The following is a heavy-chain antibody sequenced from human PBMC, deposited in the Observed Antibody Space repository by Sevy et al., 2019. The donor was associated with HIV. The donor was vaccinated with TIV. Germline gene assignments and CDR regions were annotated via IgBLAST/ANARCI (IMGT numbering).Heavy chain of an antibody. CDR2: ISAYNGNT. D-gene: IGHD3-3*01. J-gene: IGHJ4*02. Sequence: ASVKVSCKASGYTFTSYGISWVRQAPGQGLEWMGWISAYNGNTNYAQKLQGRVTMTTDTSTRTAYMGLRSQRSDDTAVYYCARDYYPSYYDFWGGRVGLFDYWGQGTLVTVSS. V-gene: IGHV1-18*01. CDR3: ARDYYPSYYDFWGGRVGLFDY. CDR1: GYTFTSYG.